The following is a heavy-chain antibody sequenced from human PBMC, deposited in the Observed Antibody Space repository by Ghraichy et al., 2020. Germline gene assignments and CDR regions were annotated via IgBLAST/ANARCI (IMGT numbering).Heavy chain of an antibody. CDR1: GGSISSYY. D-gene: IGHD5-12*01. CDR2: IYYSGST. V-gene: IGHV4-59*01. Sequence: SETLSLTCTVSGGSISSYYWSWIRQPPGKGLEWIGYIYYSGSTNYNPSLKSRVTISVDTSKNQFSLKLSSVTAADTAMYYCARDSISGYDNWGQGTLVTVSS. J-gene: IGHJ4*02. CDR3: ARDSISGYDN.